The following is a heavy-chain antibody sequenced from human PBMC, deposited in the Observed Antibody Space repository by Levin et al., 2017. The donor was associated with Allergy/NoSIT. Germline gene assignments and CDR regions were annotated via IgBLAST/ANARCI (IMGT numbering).Heavy chain of an antibody. J-gene: IGHJ4*02. CDR3: AKVGSAVALSFDS. CDR1: GFTFSSYA. CDR2: ISGSGGST. Sequence: RGESLKISCAASGFTFSSYAMSWVRQAPGKGLEWGSAISGSGGSTYYADSVKGRFTISRDNSKNTLYLQMNSLRAEDTAVYYCAKVGSAVALSFDSWGQGTLVTVSS. V-gene: IGHV3-23*01. D-gene: IGHD6-19*01.